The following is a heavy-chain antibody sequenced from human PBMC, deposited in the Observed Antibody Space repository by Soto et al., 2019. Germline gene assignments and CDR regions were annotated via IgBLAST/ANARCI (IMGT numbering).Heavy chain of an antibody. CDR1: GGTFSSYA. CDR2: IIPIFGTA. V-gene: IGHV1-69*06. J-gene: IGHJ3*02. Sequence: QVQLVQSGAEVKKPGSSVKVSCKASGGTFSSYAISWVRQAPGQGLEWMGGIIPIFGTANYAQKFQGRVTITADKSTSTAYMELSSLRSEDTDVYYCAREGFGPPGGAFDIWGQGTMVTVSS. CDR3: AREGFGPPGGAFDI. D-gene: IGHD3-10*01.